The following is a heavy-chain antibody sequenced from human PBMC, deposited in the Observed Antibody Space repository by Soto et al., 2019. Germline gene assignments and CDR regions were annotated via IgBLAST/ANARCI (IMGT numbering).Heavy chain of an antibody. J-gene: IGHJ6*02. D-gene: IGHD1-1*01. V-gene: IGHV3-48*03. Sequence: EVQLVESGGGLVQPGGSLRLSCAASGFTFSSYEMNWVRQAPGKGLEWVSYISGSGSTIYYADSVKGRFTISRDNAKNSLYLQMNSLRGEDTAVYYSAGARNTYYYYYAMDVWGQGTTVTVSS. CDR2: ISGSGSTI. CDR3: AGARNTYYYYYAMDV. CDR1: GFTFSSYE.